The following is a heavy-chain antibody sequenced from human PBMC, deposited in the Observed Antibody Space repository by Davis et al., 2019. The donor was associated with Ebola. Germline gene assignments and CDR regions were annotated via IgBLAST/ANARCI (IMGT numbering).Heavy chain of an antibody. Sequence: SETLSLTCAVYGGSFSGYYWSWIRQPPGKGLEWIGEINHSGSTNYNPSLKSRVTISVDTSNNQFSLKLTSVSAADTAVYYCATRRLSFEAIDYWGQGTLVTVSS. D-gene: IGHD1-26*01. V-gene: IGHV4-34*01. J-gene: IGHJ4*02. CDR1: GGSFSGYY. CDR3: ATRRLSFEAIDY. CDR2: INHSGST.